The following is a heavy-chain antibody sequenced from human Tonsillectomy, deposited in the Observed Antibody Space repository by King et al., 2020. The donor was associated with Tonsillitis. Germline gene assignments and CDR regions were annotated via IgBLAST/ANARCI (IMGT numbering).Heavy chain of an antibody. CDR1: GYTFTSYG. Sequence: QLVQSGAEVKKPGASVKVSCKASGYTFTSYGISWVRQAPGQGLEWMGWISAYNGNTNYAQKLQGRVTMTTDTSTSTAYMELRNLRSDDTAVYYCARSRSSNFPTAIGYWGQGTLVTVSS. J-gene: IGHJ4*02. V-gene: IGHV1-18*04. CDR2: ISAYNGNT. CDR3: ARSRSSNFPTAIGY. D-gene: IGHD6-13*01.